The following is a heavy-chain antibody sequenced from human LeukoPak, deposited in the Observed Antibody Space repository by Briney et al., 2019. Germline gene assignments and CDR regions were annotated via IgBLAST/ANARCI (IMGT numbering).Heavy chain of an antibody. CDR1: GGSISNSGYY. V-gene: IGHV4-39*07. D-gene: IGHD4-23*01. Sequence: SGTLSLTCAVSGGSISNSGYYWAWIRQPPGKGLEYIGNIHYSDSALHNPSLQSRATILVDTSKNQFSLKLSSVTAADTAVYYCARVYYGGNSGVFDSWGQGTLVTVSS. J-gene: IGHJ5*01. CDR3: ARVYYGGNSGVFDS. CDR2: IHYSDSA.